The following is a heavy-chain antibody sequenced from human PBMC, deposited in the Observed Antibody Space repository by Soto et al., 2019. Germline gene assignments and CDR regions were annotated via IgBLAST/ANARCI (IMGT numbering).Heavy chain of an antibody. CDR1: GGSISSGDYY. CDR3: ARDGRSYYYGMDV. D-gene: IGHD1-26*01. V-gene: IGHV4-30-4*01. J-gene: IGHJ6*02. CDR2: ISYSGST. Sequence: QVQLKESGPGLVKPSQTLSLTCTVSGGSISSGDYYWSWIRQPPGKGLERIGYISYSGSTYYNPSLMSRVTISVDTSNNQFSLKLSSVTAAETAVYYCARDGRSYYYGMDVWGQGTTVTVSS.